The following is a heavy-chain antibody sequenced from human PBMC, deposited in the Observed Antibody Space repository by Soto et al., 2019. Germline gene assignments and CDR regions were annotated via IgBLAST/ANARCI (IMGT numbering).Heavy chain of an antibody. J-gene: IGHJ4*01. Sequence: XXSLRLSFAASGINFSRAWMRWVLQAPGKGLEWVGRIKSKFDGETIDYAAPVKGRFTISRDDSKNIVYLQMNSLNTEDTAVYYCATGLLRYYAYWGHGTLVTVSS. V-gene: IGHV3-15*01. D-gene: IGHD3-9*01. CDR3: ATGLLRYYAY. CDR1: GINFSRAW. CDR2: IKSKFDGETI.